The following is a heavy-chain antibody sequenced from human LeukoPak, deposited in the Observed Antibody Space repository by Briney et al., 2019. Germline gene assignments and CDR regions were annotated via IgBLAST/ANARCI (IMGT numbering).Heavy chain of an antibody. J-gene: IGHJ5*02. Sequence: GGSLRLSCAASGFTFSSYEMNWVRQAPGKGLEWVSYISSSGSTIYYADSVKGRFTISRDNAKNSLYLQMNSLRAEDTAVYYRARVQYYYDSSGYSGWFDPWGQGTLVTVSS. V-gene: IGHV3-48*03. CDR1: GFTFSSYE. D-gene: IGHD3-22*01. CDR3: ARVQYYYDSSGYSGWFDP. CDR2: ISSSGSTI.